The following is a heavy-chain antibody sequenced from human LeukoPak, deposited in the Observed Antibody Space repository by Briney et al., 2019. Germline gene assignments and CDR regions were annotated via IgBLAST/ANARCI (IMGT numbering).Heavy chain of an antibody. CDR1: GGSFSGYY. CDR3: ANGLVHNYDILTGRPATDY. D-gene: IGHD3-9*01. J-gene: IGHJ4*02. CDR2: IYYSGST. Sequence: SETLSLTCAVYGGSFSGYYWSWIRQPPGKGLECIGYIYYSGSTNYNPSLKSRVTISVKTSKNQFSLKLSSVTAADTAVYYCANGLVHNYDILTGRPATDYWGQGTLVTVSS. V-gene: IGHV4-59*01.